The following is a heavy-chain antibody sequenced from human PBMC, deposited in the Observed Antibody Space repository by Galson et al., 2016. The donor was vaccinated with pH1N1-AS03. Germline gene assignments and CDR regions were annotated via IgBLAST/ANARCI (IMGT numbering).Heavy chain of an antibody. Sequence: CAISGDSVSSNIDAWNWIRHSPSRGLEWLGRTYWRSKWYIDYALSLKSRITINPDTTKNQFSLQLTSVIPDDTAVYCARGRYSGFDIWGQGAKATVSS. J-gene: IGHJ3*02. CDR1: GDSVSSNIDA. CDR3: ARGRYSGFDI. D-gene: IGHD2-15*01. CDR2: TYWRSKWYI. V-gene: IGHV6-1*01.